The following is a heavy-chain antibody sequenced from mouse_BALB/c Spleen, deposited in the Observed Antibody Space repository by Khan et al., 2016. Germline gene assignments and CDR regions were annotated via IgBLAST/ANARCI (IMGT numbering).Heavy chain of an antibody. CDR2: ISYSGST. V-gene: IGHV3-8*02. CDR1: GDSITSGF. D-gene: IGHD2-3*01. CDR3: AWIYDDFYYAMDY. J-gene: IGHJ4*01. Sequence: EVQLQESGPSLVKPSQTLSLTCSVTGDSITSGFWNWIRKFPGNKLEYMGYISYSGSTYYNPSLKSRISITRDTSKNQYYLQLNSVTTEDTATYYCAWIYDDFYYAMDYWGQGTSVNVSS.